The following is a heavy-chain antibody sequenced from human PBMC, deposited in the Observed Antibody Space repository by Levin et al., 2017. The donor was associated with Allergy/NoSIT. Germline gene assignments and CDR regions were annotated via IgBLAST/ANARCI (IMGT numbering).Heavy chain of an antibody. CDR2: ISGSGGST. D-gene: IGHD3-9*01. Sequence: GESLKISCAASGFTFSSYAMSWVRQAPGKGLEWVSAISGSGGSTYYADSVKGRFTISRDNSKNTLYLQMNSLRAEDTAVYYCAKDPGGYDILTGYYPDAFDIWGQGTMVTVSS. J-gene: IGHJ3*02. CDR3: AKDPGGYDILTGYYPDAFDI. CDR1: GFTFSSYA. V-gene: IGHV3-23*01.